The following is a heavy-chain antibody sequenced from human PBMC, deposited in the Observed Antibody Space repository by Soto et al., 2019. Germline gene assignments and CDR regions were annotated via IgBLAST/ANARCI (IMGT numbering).Heavy chain of an antibody. CDR3: AKHFAAYYITACSR. J-gene: IGHJ4*02. D-gene: IGHD3-3*02. CDR2: ISNDGDFQ. V-gene: IGHV3-30*04. Sequence: PGEGLEWVALISNDGDFQSYADSVRGRCTISRDNSNNTLSLHLNSLKTDDTVMYYCAKHFAAYYITACSRRGPGTIVPVSS.